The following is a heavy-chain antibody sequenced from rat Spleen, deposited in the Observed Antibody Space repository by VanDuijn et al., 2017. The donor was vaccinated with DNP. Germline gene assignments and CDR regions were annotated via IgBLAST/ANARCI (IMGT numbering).Heavy chain of an antibody. J-gene: IGHJ2*01. V-gene: IGHV5-22*01. D-gene: IGHD1-11*01. CDR1: GFTFSDYY. CDR3: ARPGLGPGHNYGGFGFDY. CDR2: ISYEGSST. Sequence: EVQLVESGGGLVQPGRSLKLSCAASGFTFSDYYMAWVRQAPKKGLEWVASISYEGSSTYYGDSVKGRFTISRDNAKSTLNLQMNSLRSEDTATYYWARPGLGPGHNYGGFGFDYWGQGVMVTVSS.